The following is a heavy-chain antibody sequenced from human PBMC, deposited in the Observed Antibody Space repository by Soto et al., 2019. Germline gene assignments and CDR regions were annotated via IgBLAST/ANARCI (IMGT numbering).Heavy chain of an antibody. CDR1: GGSITSTNW. V-gene: IGHV4-4*02. CDR2: IYHSGST. J-gene: IGHJ3*02. CDR3: ARVGLGNYYRGAFDI. D-gene: IGHD1-26*01. Sequence: QVQLQESGPGLVKPSGTLSLICAVSGGSITSTNWWTWVRQPPGKGLGWIGEIYHSGSTNYNPSLKSRVTISVDKSKNQFSLKLSSVTAADTAVYYCARVGLGNYYRGAFDIWGHGTMVTVSS.